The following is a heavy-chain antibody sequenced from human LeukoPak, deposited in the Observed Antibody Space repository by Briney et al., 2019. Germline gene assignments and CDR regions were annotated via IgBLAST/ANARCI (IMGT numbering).Heavy chain of an antibody. CDR1: GGSISSSSYY. V-gene: IGHV4-39*01. CDR3: AGHEVVVVVAATPEEYFDY. J-gene: IGHJ4*02. D-gene: IGHD2-15*01. CDR2: IYYSGST. Sequence: SETLSLTCTVSGGSISSSSYYWGWIRQPPGKGLEWIGSIYYSGSTYYNPSLKSRVTISVDTSKNQFSLKLSSVTAADTAVYYCAGHEVVVVVAATPEEYFDYWGQGTLVTVSS.